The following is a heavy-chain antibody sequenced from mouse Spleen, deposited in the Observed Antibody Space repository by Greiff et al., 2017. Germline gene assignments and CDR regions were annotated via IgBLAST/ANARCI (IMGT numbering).Heavy chain of an antibody. CDR1: GYTFTDYE. V-gene: IGHV1-15*01. CDR2: IDPETGGT. J-gene: IGHJ3*01. CDR3: TRTTVVDAWFAY. Sequence: VQLQQSGAELVRPGASVTLSCKASGYTFTDYEMHWVKQTPVHGLEWIGAIDPETGGTAYNQKFKGKAILTADKSSSTAYMELRSLTSEDSAVYYCTRTTVVDAWFAYWGQGTLVTVSA. D-gene: IGHD1-1*01.